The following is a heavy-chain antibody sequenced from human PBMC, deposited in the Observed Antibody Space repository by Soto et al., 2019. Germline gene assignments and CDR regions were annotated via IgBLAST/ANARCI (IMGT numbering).Heavy chain of an antibody. CDR2: ISSSSSYI. D-gene: IGHD6-19*01. V-gene: IGHV3-21*01. CDR3: ASRPLNSIAVAGTDAFDI. J-gene: IGHJ3*02. Sequence: QAPGKGLEWVSSISSSSSYIYYADSVKGRFTISRDNAKNSLYLQMNSLRAEDTAVYYCASRPLNSIAVAGTDAFDIWGQGTMVTVSS.